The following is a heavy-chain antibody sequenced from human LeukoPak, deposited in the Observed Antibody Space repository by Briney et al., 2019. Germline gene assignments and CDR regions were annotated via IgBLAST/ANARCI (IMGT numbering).Heavy chain of an antibody. J-gene: IGHJ4*02. Sequence: ASVKVSCKASGYTFTGYYMHWVRQAPGQGLEWMGWINPNSGGTNYAQKFQGRVTMTRDTSISTAYMELSRLRSDDTAVYYCARDRRGIVLVVYAGQHYFDYWGQGTLVTVSS. CDR1: GYTFTGYY. CDR2: INPNSGGT. D-gene: IGHD2-8*01. CDR3: ARDRRGIVLVVYAGQHYFDY. V-gene: IGHV1-2*02.